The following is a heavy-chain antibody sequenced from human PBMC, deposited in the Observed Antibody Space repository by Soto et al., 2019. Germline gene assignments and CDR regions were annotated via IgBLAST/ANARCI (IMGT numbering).Heavy chain of an antibody. CDR1: GISIGNYP. J-gene: IGHJ4*02. CDR2: ISGSGDRT. Sequence: EVQLLESGGGLVQPGGSLRLSCEASGISIGNYPMSWVRQAPGKGLDWVSGISGSGDRTYYADSAKGRFTISKDISKNSLSLQLDSLGVEDTAVYFCVKDDGGYPSTPPHWGQETLVTVSS. CDR3: VKDDGGYPSTPPH. D-gene: IGHD3-22*01. V-gene: IGHV3-23*01.